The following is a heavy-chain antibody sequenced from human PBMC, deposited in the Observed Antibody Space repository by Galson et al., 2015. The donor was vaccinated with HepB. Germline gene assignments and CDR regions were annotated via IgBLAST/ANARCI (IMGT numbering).Heavy chain of an antibody. CDR2: INNDGTTT. Sequence: SLRLSCAASGFTFSFYWMHWVRQAPRKGLVWVSRINNDGTTTNYADSVKGRFTISRDNAKNTLYLQMNSLRAADTAVYYCARTETRAYRPAFFDYWGQGNLVTVSS. D-gene: IGHD5-18*01. V-gene: IGHV3-74*01. CDR1: GFTFSFYW. J-gene: IGHJ4*02. CDR3: ARTETRAYRPAFFDY.